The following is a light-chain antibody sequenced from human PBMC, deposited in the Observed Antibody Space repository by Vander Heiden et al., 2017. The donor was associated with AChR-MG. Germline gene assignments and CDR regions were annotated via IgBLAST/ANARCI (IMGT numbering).Light chain of an antibody. CDR2: EAS. V-gene: IGKV3-11*01. J-gene: IGKJ1*01. CDR1: QSVSKY. CDR3: HHRSNRPPWT. Sequence: EIVLTQSPATLSLSPGERATLSCRASQSVSKYLAWYQQKPGQAPRLLIYEASNRATGIPARFSGSGSGTDFTLTVSSLEPEDFAVYYCHHRSNRPPWTFGQGTKVEIK.